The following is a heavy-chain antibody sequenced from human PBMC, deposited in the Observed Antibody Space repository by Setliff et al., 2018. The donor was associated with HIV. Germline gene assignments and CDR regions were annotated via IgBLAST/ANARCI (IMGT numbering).Heavy chain of an antibody. J-gene: IGHJ4*01. Sequence: SETLSLTCAVYGGSFSAYHWSWIRQTPGKGLEWLGEINHSGSTAYNLALGSRVSMSIDTSKNQSSLKLTSVTAADTAIYYCARSRDYTGSWFRPFYLDFWGHGNLVTV. V-gene: IGHV4-34*01. CDR1: GGSFSAYH. D-gene: IGHD3-3*01. CDR3: ARSRDYTGSWFRPFYLDF. CDR2: INHSGST.